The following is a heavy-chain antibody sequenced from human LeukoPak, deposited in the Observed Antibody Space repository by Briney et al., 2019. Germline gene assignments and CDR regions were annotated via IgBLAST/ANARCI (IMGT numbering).Heavy chain of an antibody. Sequence: GASVKVSCKASGDTFSSYAISWVRQAPGQGLEWMGGIIPIFGTANYAQKFQGRVTITADESTSTAYMGLSRLRSEDTAVYYCARDGYDSSGYFDYWGQGTLVTVSS. CDR2: IIPIFGTA. V-gene: IGHV1-69*13. CDR1: GDTFSSYA. D-gene: IGHD3-22*01. J-gene: IGHJ4*02. CDR3: ARDGYDSSGYFDY.